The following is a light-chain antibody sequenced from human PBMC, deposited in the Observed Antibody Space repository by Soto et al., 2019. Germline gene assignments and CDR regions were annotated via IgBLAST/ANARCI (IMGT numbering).Light chain of an antibody. CDR3: QQLNSYPPFT. CDR2: AAS. Sequence: DIQLTQSPSFLSASVGDRVTITCRASQGISSYLAWYQQKPGKAPKLLIYAASTLQSGVPSRFSGSGSGTEFTLTISSLQPEDFATTYCQQLNSYPPFTFGPGTKVDIK. CDR1: QGISSY. V-gene: IGKV1-9*01. J-gene: IGKJ3*01.